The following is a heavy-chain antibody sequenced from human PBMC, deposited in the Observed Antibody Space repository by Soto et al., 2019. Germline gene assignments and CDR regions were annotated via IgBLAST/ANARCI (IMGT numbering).Heavy chain of an antibody. Sequence: QVQLVESGGGVVQPGGSLRLSCAASGFTFSSYAMHWVRQAPGKGLEWVAVISYDGSNKYYADSVKGRFTISRDNSKNTLYLQMNSLRAEDTAVYYCARDRVATMFGYFDYWGQGTLVTVSS. CDR3: ARDRVATMFGYFDY. D-gene: IGHD5-12*01. CDR1: GFTFSSYA. V-gene: IGHV3-30-3*01. CDR2: ISYDGSNK. J-gene: IGHJ4*02.